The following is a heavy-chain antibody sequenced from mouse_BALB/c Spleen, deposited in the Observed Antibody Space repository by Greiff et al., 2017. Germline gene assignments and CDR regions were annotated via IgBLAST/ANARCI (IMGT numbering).Heavy chain of an antibody. J-gene: IGHJ2*01. CDR1: GFTFSSYA. D-gene: IGHD2-1*01. CDR3: GRGSYYGNYFDY. Sequence: DVMLVESGGGLVKPGGSLKLSCAASGFTFSSYAMSWVRQTPEKRLEWVASISSGGSTYYPDSRQGRFTIYRDNTRNIMFLRLSSLRTEDTAMYYCGRGSYYGNYFDYWGQGTTLTVSS. V-gene: IGHV5-6-5*01. CDR2: ISSGGST.